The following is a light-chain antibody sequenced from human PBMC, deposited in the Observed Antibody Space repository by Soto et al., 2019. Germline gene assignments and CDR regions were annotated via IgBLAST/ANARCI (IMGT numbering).Light chain of an antibody. V-gene: IGLV2-8*01. CDR3: SSYAGSNNLV. CDR1: SSDVGGYNY. CDR2: EVS. J-gene: IGLJ2*01. Sequence: QSALTQPPSASGSPGQSVTISCTGTSSDVGGYNYVSWYQQHPGKAPKLMIYEVSNRTSGVPDRFSGSNSGNTASLTVSGLQAEDAADYYCSSYAGSNNLVFGGGTKMTVL.